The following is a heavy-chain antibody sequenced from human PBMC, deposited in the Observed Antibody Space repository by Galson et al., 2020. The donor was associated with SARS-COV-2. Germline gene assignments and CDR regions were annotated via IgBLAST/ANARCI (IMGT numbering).Heavy chain of an antibody. V-gene: IGHV3-33*01. CDR1: GFTFSSYG. CDR3: ARDWRLGEVGDDAFDI. D-gene: IGHD3-16*01. J-gene: IGHJ3*02. CDR2: IWYDGSNK. Sequence: GESLKISCAASGFTFSSYGMHWVRQAPGKGLEWVAVIWYDGSNKYYADSVQGRFTISRDNSKNTLYLQMNSLRAEDTAVYYCARDWRLGEVGDDAFDILGQGTMVTVSS.